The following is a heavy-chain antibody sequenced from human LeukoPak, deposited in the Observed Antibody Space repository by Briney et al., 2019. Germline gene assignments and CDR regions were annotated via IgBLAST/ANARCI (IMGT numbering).Heavy chain of an antibody. J-gene: IGHJ6*02. Sequence: GGSVRLSCGASGLPYNIIHMSGVPDARGKAVDWISYIYGCGSTLYADSVNGSISTFRDNFNNTLDLQMNGLSGEDTAVYYCERDHYSGGMGVWGQGTTVTVSS. CDR3: ERDHYSGGMGV. D-gene: IGHD2-15*01. V-gene: IGHV3-66*01. CDR2: IYGCGST. CDR1: GLPYNIIH.